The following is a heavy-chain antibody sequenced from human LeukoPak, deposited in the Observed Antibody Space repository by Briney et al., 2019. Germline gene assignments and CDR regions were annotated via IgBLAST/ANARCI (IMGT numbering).Heavy chain of an antibody. J-gene: IGHJ3*02. Sequence: PGGSLRLSCAASGFTFSSYSMNWVRPAPGKGLEWVSSISSSSSYIYYADSVKGRFTISRDNAKNSLYLQMNSLRAEDTAVYYCARALLRTRDAFDIWGQGTMVTVSS. CDR3: ARALLRTRDAFDI. D-gene: IGHD4/OR15-4a*01. CDR2: ISSSSSYI. V-gene: IGHV3-21*01. CDR1: GFTFSSYS.